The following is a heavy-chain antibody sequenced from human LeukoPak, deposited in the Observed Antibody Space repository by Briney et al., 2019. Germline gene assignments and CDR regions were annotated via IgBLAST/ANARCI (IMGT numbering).Heavy chain of an antibody. V-gene: IGHV3-48*03. CDR3: ARGALHVFDY. CDR2: IGTSGSTT. D-gene: IGHD3-10*02. J-gene: IGHJ4*02. Sequence: PGRSLRLSCAASGFTFSSYAMHWVRQAPGKGLGWVSCIGTSGSTTYYADSVKGRFTISRDNAKNSLFLQMNTLTVEDTAVYYCARGALHVFDYWGQGTPVTVSS. CDR1: GFTFSSYA.